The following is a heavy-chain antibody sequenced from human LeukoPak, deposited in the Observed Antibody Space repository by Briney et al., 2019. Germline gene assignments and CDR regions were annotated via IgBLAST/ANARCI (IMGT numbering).Heavy chain of an antibody. D-gene: IGHD3-22*01. CDR2: TNHSGST. CDR1: GFTFSSYA. Sequence: GSLRLSCAASGFTFSSYAMSWVRQPPGKGLEWIGETNHSGSTNYNPSLKSRVTISVDTSKNQFSLKLSSVTAADTAVYYCARQDSSGYDPFDYWGQGTLVTVSS. V-gene: IGHV4-34*01. CDR3: ARQDSSGYDPFDY. J-gene: IGHJ4*02.